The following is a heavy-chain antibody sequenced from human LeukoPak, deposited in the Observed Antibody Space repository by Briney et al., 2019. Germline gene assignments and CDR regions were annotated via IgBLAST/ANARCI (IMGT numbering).Heavy chain of an antibody. CDR1: GFTFRTYG. CDR2: ISYDGSNK. Sequence: PGGSLRLSCAASGFTFRTYGIHWVRQAPGKGLEWVAVISYDGSNKYYADSVKGRFTISRDNSKNTLYLQMNSLRAEDTAVYYCAKPHVDSEYYFDYWGQGTLVTVSS. CDR3: AKPHVDSEYYFDY. D-gene: IGHD5-12*01. V-gene: IGHV3-30*18. J-gene: IGHJ4*02.